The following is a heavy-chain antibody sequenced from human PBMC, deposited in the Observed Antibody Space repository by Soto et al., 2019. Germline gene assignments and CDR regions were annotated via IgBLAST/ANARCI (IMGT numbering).Heavy chain of an antibody. CDR1: GFTFRWFG. CDR3: AKGEVRGIIPSYFDY. J-gene: IGHJ4*02. Sequence: VGSLRLSCAGSGFTFRWFGMNWVRQAPGKGLEWVARISNDGSNEYYVGSVKGRFTISRDNSKNTLYLQMDSLRAEDTAVYYCAKGEVRGIIPSYFDYRGLGTLVTVSS. CDR2: ISNDGSNE. V-gene: IGHV3-30*18. D-gene: IGHD3-10*01.